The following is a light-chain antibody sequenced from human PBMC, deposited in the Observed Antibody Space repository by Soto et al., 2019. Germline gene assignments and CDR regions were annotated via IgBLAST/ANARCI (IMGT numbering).Light chain of an antibody. CDR3: CSYAGDNTFCV. V-gene: IGLV2-23*02. CDR1: SSDVGGYNY. J-gene: IGLJ1*01. Sequence: QSVLTQPASVSGSPGQSITISCTGTSSDVGGYNYVSWYQQHPGKAPKLMIYEVNKRPSGVSDRFSGSKSGNTASLTISGLQAADEAEYYRCSYAGDNTFCVFGTGTKVTVL. CDR2: EVN.